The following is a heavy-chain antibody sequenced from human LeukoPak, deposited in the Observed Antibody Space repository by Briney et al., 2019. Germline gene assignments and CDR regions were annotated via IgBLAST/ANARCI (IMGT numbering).Heavy chain of an antibody. CDR2: ISSSSSYI. V-gene: IGHV3-21*01. CDR1: GFTFSSYS. D-gene: IGHD2-2*02. J-gene: IGHJ4*02. CDR3: ARDRLPGHTVY. Sequence: GGSLRLSCAASGFTFSSYSMNWVRQAPGKGLEWVSSISSSSSYIYYADSVKGRFTISRDNAKNSLYLQMNSLGAEDTAVYYCARDRLPGHTVYWGQGTLVTVSS.